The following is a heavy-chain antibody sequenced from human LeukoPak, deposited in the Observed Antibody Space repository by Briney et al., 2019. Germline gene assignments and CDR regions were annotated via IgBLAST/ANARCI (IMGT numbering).Heavy chain of an antibody. CDR3: ARSPVGVRKKHDF. D-gene: IGHD3-10*01. Sequence: ASVKVSCKASGGTFSSYAISWVRQAPGQGLEWMGWMNPTSGHTGYAQNFQGRVTMTRDTSISTAYMELNSLTSEDTAVYYCARSPVGVRKKHDFWGQGTLVIVSS. CDR1: GGTFSSYA. CDR2: MNPTSGHT. J-gene: IGHJ4*02. V-gene: IGHV1-8*02.